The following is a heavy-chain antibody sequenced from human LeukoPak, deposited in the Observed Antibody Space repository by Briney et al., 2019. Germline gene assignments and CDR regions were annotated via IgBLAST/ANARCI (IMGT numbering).Heavy chain of an antibody. CDR3: ARTLTLPNWFDP. J-gene: IGHJ5*02. V-gene: IGHV1-2*02. Sequence: ASVKVSCKASGYTFTDYYMHWVRQAPGQGLELMGWLNPNSGDTNYAQKFQGRVSMTRDTSISTAYMDLSDLRSDDTAVYYCARTLTLPNWFDPWGQGTLVTVSS. CDR2: LNPNSGDT. D-gene: IGHD2-21*02. CDR1: GYTFTDYY.